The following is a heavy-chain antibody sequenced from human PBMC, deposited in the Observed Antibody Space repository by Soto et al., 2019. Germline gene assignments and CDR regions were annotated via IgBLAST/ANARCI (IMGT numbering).Heavy chain of an antibody. CDR1: GFTFSSYA. D-gene: IGHD1-7*01. CDR3: ARDDPQNNWNYALPWFDP. J-gene: IGHJ5*02. V-gene: IGHV3-30-3*01. Sequence: PGGSRRLSCAASGFTFSSYAMHWVRQAPGKGLEWVAVISYDGSNKYYADSVKGRFTISRDNSKNTLYLQMNSLRAEDTAVYYCARDDPQNNWNYALPWFDPWGQGTLVTVSS. CDR2: ISYDGSNK.